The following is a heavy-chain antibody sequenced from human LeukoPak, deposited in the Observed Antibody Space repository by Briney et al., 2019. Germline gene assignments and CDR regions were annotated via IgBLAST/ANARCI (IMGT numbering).Heavy chain of an antibody. D-gene: IGHD2-21*02. CDR3: AKDDLAYCGGDCYSGYYFDY. V-gene: IGHV3-30*18. Sequence: GGSLRLSCAASGFTFSSYGMHWVRQAPGKGLEWVAVISYDGSNKYYADSVKGRFTISRDNSKNTLYLQMNSLRAEDTAVYYCAKDDLAYCGGDCYSGYYFDYWGQGTLVTVSS. J-gene: IGHJ4*02. CDR1: GFTFSSYG. CDR2: ISYDGSNK.